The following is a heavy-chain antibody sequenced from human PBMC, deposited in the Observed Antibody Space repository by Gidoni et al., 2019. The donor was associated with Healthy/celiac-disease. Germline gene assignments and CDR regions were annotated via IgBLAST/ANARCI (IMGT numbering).Heavy chain of an antibody. CDR2: ISWDGGST. V-gene: IGHV3-43D*03. Sequence: EVQLVESGGVVVQPGGSLRLSCAASGFTFDDYAMHWVRQAPGKGLEWVSLISWDGGSTYYADSVKGRFTISRDNSKNSLYLQMNSLRAEDTALYYCAKAMERYCSSTSCSIPDYWGQGTLVTVSS. D-gene: IGHD2-2*01. CDR1: GFTFDDYA. CDR3: AKAMERYCSSTSCSIPDY. J-gene: IGHJ4*02.